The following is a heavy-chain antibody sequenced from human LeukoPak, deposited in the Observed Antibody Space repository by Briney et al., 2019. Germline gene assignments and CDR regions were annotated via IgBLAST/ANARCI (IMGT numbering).Heavy chain of an antibody. CDR1: GFTFSSYA. Sequence: PGGSLRLSCAGTGFTFSSYAMSWVRQAPGKGLEWVSAISGSGGSTYYADSVRGRFTISRDNSKNTLYLQMNSLRAEDTAVYYCARDGEDIVVVPAAGDNWFDPWGQGTLVTVSS. CDR3: ARDGEDIVVVPAAGDNWFDP. D-gene: IGHD2-2*01. CDR2: ISGSGGST. V-gene: IGHV3-23*01. J-gene: IGHJ5*02.